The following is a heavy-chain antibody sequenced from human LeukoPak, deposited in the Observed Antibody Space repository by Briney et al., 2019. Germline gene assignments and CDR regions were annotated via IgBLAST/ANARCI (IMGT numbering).Heavy chain of an antibody. Sequence: GGSLRLSCAASGFTFSSYWMSWVRQAPGKGLEWVANIKQDGSEKYYVDSVKGRFTISRDNAKNSLYLQMNSLRAEDTAVYYCARGAKDSSGSFPPKEDYWGQGTLVTVSS. CDR2: IKQDGSEK. V-gene: IGHV3-7*01. J-gene: IGHJ4*02. CDR3: ARGAKDSSGSFPPKEDY. CDR1: GFTFSSYW. D-gene: IGHD3-22*01.